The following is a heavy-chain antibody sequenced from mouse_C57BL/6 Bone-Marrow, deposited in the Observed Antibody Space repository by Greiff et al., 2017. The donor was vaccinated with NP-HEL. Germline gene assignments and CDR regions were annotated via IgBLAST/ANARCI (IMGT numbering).Heavy chain of an antibody. V-gene: IGHV3-6*01. CDR3: ARETMITYYFDY. D-gene: IGHD2-4*01. Sequence: VQLQESGPGLVKPSQSLSLTCSVTGYSITSGYYWNWIRQFPGNKLEWMGYISYDGSNNYNPSLKNRISITRDTSKNQFFLKLNSVTTEDTATYYCARETMITYYFDYWGQGTTLTVSS. CDR2: ISYDGSN. CDR1: GYSITSGYY. J-gene: IGHJ2*01.